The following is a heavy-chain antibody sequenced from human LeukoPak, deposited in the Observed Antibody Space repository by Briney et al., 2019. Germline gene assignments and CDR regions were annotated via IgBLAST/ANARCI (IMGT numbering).Heavy chain of an antibody. V-gene: IGHV4-59*01. CDR2: IYYSGST. Sequence: SETLSLTCTVSGGSISSYYWSWIRQPPGKGLEWIGYIYYSGSTNYNPSLKSRVTISVDTSKNQFSLKLSSVTAADTAVYYCARVDGPGGDYYYYYYMDVWGKGTTVTISS. J-gene: IGHJ6*03. CDR1: GGSISSYY. D-gene: IGHD3-10*01. CDR3: ARVDGPGGDYYYYYYMDV.